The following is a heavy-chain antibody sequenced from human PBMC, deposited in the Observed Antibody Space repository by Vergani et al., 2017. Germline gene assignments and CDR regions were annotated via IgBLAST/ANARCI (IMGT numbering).Heavy chain of an antibody. Sequence: EVQLVESGGGLVQPGGSLRLSCAASGFTVSSNYMSWVRQAPGKGLEWVSVIYSGGSTYYADSVKGRFTISRVNSKNTLYLQMNSLRAEDTAVYYCVVPAAGDYYYYYGMDVWGQGTTVTVSS. CDR1: GFTVSSNY. V-gene: IGHV3-66*01. CDR3: VVPAAGDYYYYYGMDV. J-gene: IGHJ6*02. D-gene: IGHD2-2*01. CDR2: IYSGGST.